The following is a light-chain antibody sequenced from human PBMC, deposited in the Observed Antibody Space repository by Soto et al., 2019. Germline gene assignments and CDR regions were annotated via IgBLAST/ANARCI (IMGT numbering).Light chain of an antibody. J-gene: IGLJ1*01. V-gene: IGLV2-14*03. Sequence: QSALTQPASVSGSPGQSITISCTGTSNDVGGYNYVSWYQQHPDTAPKLIIYDVRYRPSGVSNRFSGSKSGNTASLTISGLQAEDEADYYCSAYTGSSTPYVFGSGTKLTVL. CDR1: SNDVGGYNY. CDR2: DVR. CDR3: SAYTGSSTPYV.